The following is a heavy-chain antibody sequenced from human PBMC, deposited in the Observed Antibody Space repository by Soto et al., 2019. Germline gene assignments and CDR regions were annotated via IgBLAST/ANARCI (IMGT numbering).Heavy chain of an antibody. CDR2: IYYSGST. CDR3: ARDVLTGTYYYDSSGYNIYYYYYGMDV. CDR1: GGSISSYY. Sequence: SETLSLTCTVSGGSISSYYWSWIRQPPGKGLEWIGYIYYSGSTNYNPSLKSRVTISVDTSKNQFSLKLSSVTAADTAVYYCARDVLTGTYYYDSSGYNIYYYYYGMDVWGQGTTVT. V-gene: IGHV4-59*01. D-gene: IGHD3-22*01. J-gene: IGHJ6*02.